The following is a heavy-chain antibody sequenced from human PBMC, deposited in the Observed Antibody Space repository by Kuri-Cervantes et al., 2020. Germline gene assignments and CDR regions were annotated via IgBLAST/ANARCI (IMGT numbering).Heavy chain of an antibody. CDR2: FDPEDGET. D-gene: IGHD6-19*01. CDR1: RYTLTELS. V-gene: IGHV1-24*01. Sequence: ASVKVSCKVSRYTLTELSMHWVRQAPGKGLEWMGGFDPEDGETIYAQKFQGRVTMTEDTSTDTAYMELSSLRSEDTAVYYCATDRGYSSGWYYFDYWGQGTLVTVSS. CDR3: ATDRGYSSGWYYFDY. J-gene: IGHJ4*02.